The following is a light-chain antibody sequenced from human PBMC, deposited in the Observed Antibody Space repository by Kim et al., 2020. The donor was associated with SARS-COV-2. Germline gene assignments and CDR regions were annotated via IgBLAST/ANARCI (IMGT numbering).Light chain of an antibody. Sequence: QSVLTQPPSASGTPGQTVTISCSGTSSNIGSEDVYWYQQLPGTAPKLLIYRNTQRPSGVPDRLSGSKAGSSASLDISGLRSEDEAVYYCSTWDDNLRVFGGGTKLTVL. CDR3: STWDDNLRV. V-gene: IGLV1-47*01. CDR2: RNT. J-gene: IGLJ2*01. CDR1: SSNIGSED.